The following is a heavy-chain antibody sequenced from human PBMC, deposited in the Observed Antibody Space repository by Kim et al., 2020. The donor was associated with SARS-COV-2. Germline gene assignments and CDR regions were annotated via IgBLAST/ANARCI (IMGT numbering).Heavy chain of an antibody. CDR1: GFIFGDFA. CDR3: TIARRDFAYFLSSFD. J-gene: IGHJ4*01. Sequence: GGSLRLSCSTSGFIFGDFAMSWIRQAPGKGLEWIGFIRGQGYGDTREYAASIKGRFTISRDDAKGIAYLQLNSLDSADTAVYFCTIARRDFAYFLSSFD. CDR2: IRGQGYGDTR. D-gene: IGHD2-21*02. V-gene: IGHV3-49*03.